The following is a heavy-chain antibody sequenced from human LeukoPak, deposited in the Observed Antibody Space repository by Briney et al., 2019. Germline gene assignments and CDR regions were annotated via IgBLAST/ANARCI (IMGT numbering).Heavy chain of an antibody. V-gene: IGHV6-1*01. D-gene: IGHD6-19*01. Sequence: SQTLSLTCAISGDSVSSNSAAWNWIRQSRSRGLEWLGRTYSRSKLYNDYAVSVKCRITINPDTYKNQFSLQLRSVTPDDTAVYYCARGTSSGWYYSFDYWGQGTLVTVSS. CDR1: GDSVSSNSAA. CDR2: TYSRSKLYN. CDR3: ARGTSSGWYYSFDY. J-gene: IGHJ4*02.